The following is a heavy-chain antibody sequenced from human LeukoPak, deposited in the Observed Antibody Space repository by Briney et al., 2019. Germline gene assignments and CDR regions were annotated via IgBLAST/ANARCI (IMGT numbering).Heavy chain of an antibody. CDR2: ISWDGGAT. V-gene: IGHV3-43D*03. CDR3: AKAYYGSAKGYMDV. Sequence: GGSLRLSCAASGFTFHDFAMHWVRQAPGKSLEWVSLISWDGGATYYADSVKGRFTISRDNSKNALYLQMNRLRAEDTALYYCAKAYYGSAKGYMDVWGKGTTVTVSS. D-gene: IGHD3-10*01. CDR1: GFTFHDFA. J-gene: IGHJ6*03.